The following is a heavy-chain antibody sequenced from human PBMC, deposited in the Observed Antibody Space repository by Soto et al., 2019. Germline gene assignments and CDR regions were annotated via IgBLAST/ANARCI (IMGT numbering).Heavy chain of an antibody. D-gene: IGHD2-21*02. CDR2: IWYDGSNK. Sequence: PGGSLRLSCAASGFTFSSYGMHWVRQAPGKGLEWVAVIWYDGSNKYYADSVKGRFTISRDNSKNTLYLQMNSLRAEDTAVYYCARGFHIVVVTAIPDYYYYGMDVWGQGTTVTVSS. CDR1: GFTFSSYG. CDR3: ARGFHIVVVTAIPDYYYYGMDV. J-gene: IGHJ6*02. V-gene: IGHV3-33*01.